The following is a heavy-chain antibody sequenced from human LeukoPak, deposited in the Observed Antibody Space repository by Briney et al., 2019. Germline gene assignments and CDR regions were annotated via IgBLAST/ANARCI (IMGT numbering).Heavy chain of an antibody. CDR1: GGSFSGYY. CDR3: ARDYRRSSGWYLPYGLDV. J-gene: IGHJ6*02. D-gene: IGHD6-19*01. Sequence: PSETLSLTCAVYGGSFSGYYWSWIRQPPGKGLEWIGEINHSGSTNYNPSLKSRLTISVDTSKNQFSLKLSSVTAADTAVYYCARDYRRSSGWYLPYGLDVWGQGTTVTVSS. V-gene: IGHV4-34*01. CDR2: INHSGST.